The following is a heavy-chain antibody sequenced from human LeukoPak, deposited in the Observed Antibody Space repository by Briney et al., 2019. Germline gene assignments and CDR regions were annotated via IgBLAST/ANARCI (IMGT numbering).Heavy chain of an antibody. Sequence: GGSLRLSCVASGPTASRNVTSWVRQAPGKGLEWVSLIYSDDRAFYADSVKGRFTISRNKAENTLFLQMSSLKPEDTAIYYCARDLAGFQEPRYYYYMDVWGKGTTVTVSS. CDR1: GPTASRNV. CDR3: ARDLAGFQEPRYYYYMDV. D-gene: IGHD1-14*01. CDR2: IYSDDRA. V-gene: IGHV3-66*02. J-gene: IGHJ6*03.